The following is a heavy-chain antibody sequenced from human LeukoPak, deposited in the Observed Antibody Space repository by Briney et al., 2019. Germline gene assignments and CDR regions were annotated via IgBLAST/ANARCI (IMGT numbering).Heavy chain of an antibody. CDR3: AIVEYSSSIADYYYYMDV. V-gene: IGHV4-34*01. CDR1: GGSFSGYY. CDR2: ISHSGST. J-gene: IGHJ6*03. D-gene: IGHD6-6*01. Sequence: PSETLSLTCAVYGGSFSGYYWSWIRQPPGKGPEWIGEISHSGSTNYNPSLKSRVTISVDTSKNQFSLKLSSVTAADTAVYYCAIVEYSSSIADYYYYMDVWGKGTTVTVSS.